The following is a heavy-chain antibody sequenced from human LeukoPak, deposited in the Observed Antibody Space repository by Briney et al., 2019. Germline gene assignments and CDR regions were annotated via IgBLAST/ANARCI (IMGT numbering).Heavy chain of an antibody. CDR2: IYTSGST. V-gene: IGHV4-61*02. CDR1: GGSISSGSYY. J-gene: IGHJ4*02. Sequence: SQTLSLTCTVSGGSISSGSYYWSWIRQPAGKGLEWIGRIYTSGSTNYNPSLKSRVTISVDTSKNQFSLKLSSVTAADTAVYYCARAGVAGMGEYYFDYWGQGTLVTVSS. CDR3: ARAGVAGMGEYYFDY. D-gene: IGHD6-19*01.